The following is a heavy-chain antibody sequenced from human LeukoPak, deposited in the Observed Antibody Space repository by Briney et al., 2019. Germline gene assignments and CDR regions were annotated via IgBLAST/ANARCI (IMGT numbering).Heavy chain of an antibody. CDR1: GYSFTTYW. CDR3: ARVAKTGFSSSSDYFDY. CDR2: IFPGDSDT. J-gene: IGHJ4*02. Sequence: GESLKISCKASGYSFTTYWIGWVRQMPGKGLEWMGIIFPGDSDTRYNPSFQGQVTISADKSISTAYLQWTSLRASDTAMYFCARVAKTGFSSSSDYFDYWGQGTLVTVSS. V-gene: IGHV5-51*01. D-gene: IGHD6-6*01.